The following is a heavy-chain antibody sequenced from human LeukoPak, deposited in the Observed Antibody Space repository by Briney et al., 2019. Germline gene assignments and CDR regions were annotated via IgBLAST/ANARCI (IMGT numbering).Heavy chain of an antibody. CDR3: VREGMGSGSYYADY. CDR1: GYTLSGYY. D-gene: IGHD1-26*01. Sequence: ASVKVSCKASGYTLSGYYMHWVRQAPGQGLQWMGWINPNNGGTYYAQKFQGRVTMTRDTSISTVYMELSRLRSDDTAVYYCVREGMGSGSYYADYWGQGTLVTVSS. CDR2: INPNNGGT. V-gene: IGHV1-2*02. J-gene: IGHJ4*02.